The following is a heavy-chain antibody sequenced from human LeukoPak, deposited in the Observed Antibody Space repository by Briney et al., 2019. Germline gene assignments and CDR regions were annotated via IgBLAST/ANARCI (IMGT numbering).Heavy chain of an antibody. CDR1: GFTFSSYG. J-gene: IGHJ4*02. V-gene: IGHV3-33*01. Sequence: GGSLRLSCAASGFTFSSYGTQWVRQASGKGRGWVAVIWYDGSNKYYADSVKGRFTISRDNSKNTLYLQMNSLRAEDTAVYYCARDLGLDYWGQGTLGTVSS. D-gene: IGHD3/OR15-3a*01. CDR3: ARDLGLDY. CDR2: IWYDGSNK.